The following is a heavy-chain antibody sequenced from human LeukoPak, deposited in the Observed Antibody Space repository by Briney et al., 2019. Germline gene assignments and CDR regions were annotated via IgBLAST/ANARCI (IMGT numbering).Heavy chain of an antibody. CDR2: ITPYNGYA. V-gene: IGHV1-18*01. J-gene: IGHJ4*02. Sequence: ASVKASCKATGYTLTSYGLSWVRQAPGQGLEWMGWITPYNGYAKYAQKFQGRVSVTTDTSTSTAYMELRSLRSDDTAVYYCARNISAGVDYWGQGTLVTVSS. CDR1: GYTLTSYG. D-gene: IGHD6-19*01. CDR3: ARNISAGVDY.